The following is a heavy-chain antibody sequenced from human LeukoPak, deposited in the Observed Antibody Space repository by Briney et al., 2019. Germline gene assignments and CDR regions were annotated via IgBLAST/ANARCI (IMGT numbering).Heavy chain of an antibody. CDR3: ARAVYSGSYFFDC. CDR1: GGSISSSSYY. V-gene: IGHV4-61*05. Sequence: SETLSLTCTVSGGSISSSSYYWGWIRQPPGKGLEWIGYIYYSGSTNYNPSLKSRVTISVDTSKNQFSLKLSSVTAADTAVYYCARAVYSGSYFFDCWGQGTLVTVSS. D-gene: IGHD1-26*01. J-gene: IGHJ4*02. CDR2: IYYSGST.